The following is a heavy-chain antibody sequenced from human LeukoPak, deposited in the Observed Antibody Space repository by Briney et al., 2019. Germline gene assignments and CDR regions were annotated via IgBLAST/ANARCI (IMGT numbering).Heavy chain of an antibody. D-gene: IGHD5-18*01. J-gene: IGHJ6*02. CDR1: GFTVSSNY. CDR2: INHSGST. V-gene: IGHV4-34*01. Sequence: GSLRLSCAASGFTVSSNYMSWVRQAPGKGLEWIGEINHSGSTNYNPSLKSRVTISVDTSKNQFSLKLSSVTAADTAVYYCARGPSIQLWSDPYYYGMDVWGQGTTVTVSS. CDR3: ARGPSIQLWSDPYYYGMDV.